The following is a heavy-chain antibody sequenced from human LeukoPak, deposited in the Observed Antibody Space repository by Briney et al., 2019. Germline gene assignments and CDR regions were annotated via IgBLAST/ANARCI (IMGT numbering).Heavy chain of an antibody. Sequence: GGSLRLSCAASGFTFSDYWIHWVRQAPGKGLVWVSRINTDGSITNYADSVKGRFSISRDNAKNTLYLQMNSLRAEDTAVYYCARDYCSGGSCYFFDYWGQGTLVTVSS. J-gene: IGHJ4*02. CDR1: GFTFSDYW. CDR2: INTDGSIT. V-gene: IGHV3-74*01. D-gene: IGHD2-15*01. CDR3: ARDYCSGGSCYFFDY.